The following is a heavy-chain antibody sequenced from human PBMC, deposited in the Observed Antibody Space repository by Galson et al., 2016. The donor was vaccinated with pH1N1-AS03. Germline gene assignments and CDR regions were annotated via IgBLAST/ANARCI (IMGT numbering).Heavy chain of an antibody. CDR1: GFTFSIYA. V-gene: IGHV3-48*02. D-gene: IGHD5-24*01. CDR3: ARMASIYGMDV. Sequence: SLRLSCAASGFTFSIYAMHWVRQAPGKGLEWVSGVGGVDGSLWYADSVKGRFTISRDKAKNSLYLQMNSLRDEDTAVYYCARMASIYGMDVWGQGTTVTVSS. J-gene: IGHJ6*02. CDR2: VGGVDGSL.